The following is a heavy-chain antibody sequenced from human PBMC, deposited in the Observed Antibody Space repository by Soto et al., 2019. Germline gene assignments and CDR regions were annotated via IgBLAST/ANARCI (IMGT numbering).Heavy chain of an antibody. CDR3: ARLKGDWVEYQLLYYYYYYMDV. CDR2: IKQDGSEK. J-gene: IGHJ6*03. D-gene: IGHD2-2*01. V-gene: IGHV3-7*01. CDR1: GFTFSSYW. Sequence: GGSLRLSCAASGFTFSSYWMSWVRQAPGKGLEWVANIKQDGSEKYYVDSVKGRFTISRDNAKNSLYLQMNSLRAEDTAVYYCARLKGDWVEYQLLYYYYYYMDVWGKGTTVTVSS.